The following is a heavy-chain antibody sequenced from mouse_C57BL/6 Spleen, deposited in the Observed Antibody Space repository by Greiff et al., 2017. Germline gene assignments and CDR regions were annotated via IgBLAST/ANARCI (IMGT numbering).Heavy chain of an antibody. Sequence: VQLQQSGPGLVNPSQSLSLTCSVTGYSITSGYYWNWIRQFPGNKLEWMGYISYDGSNNYNPSLKNRISITRDTSKNQFFLKLNSVTTEDTATYYCARVTTTVGHYFDYWGQGATLTVSS. CDR3: ARVTTTVGHYFDY. V-gene: IGHV3-6*01. D-gene: IGHD1-1*01. CDR1: GYSITSGYY. CDR2: ISYDGSN. J-gene: IGHJ2*01.